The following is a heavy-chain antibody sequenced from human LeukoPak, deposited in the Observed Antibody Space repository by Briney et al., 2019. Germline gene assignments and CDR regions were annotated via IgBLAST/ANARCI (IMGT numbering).Heavy chain of an antibody. D-gene: IGHD3-10*01. CDR3: ARTLYYSSGYYFDY. CDR2: IYYTGST. J-gene: IGHJ4*02. CDR1: GGSISSYY. V-gene: IGHV4-59*12. Sequence: PSETLSLTCTLAGGSISSYYWSWIRQPPGKALEWIGYIYYTGSTSYNPSLTSRVTISVDTSKNQFSLKLSSVTAADTAVYYCARTLYYSSGYYFDYWGQGTLVTASS.